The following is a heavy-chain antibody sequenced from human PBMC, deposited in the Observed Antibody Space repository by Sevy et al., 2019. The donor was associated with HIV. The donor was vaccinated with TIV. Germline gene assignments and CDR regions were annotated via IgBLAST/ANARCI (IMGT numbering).Heavy chain of an antibody. CDR1: GGTFSSYA. J-gene: IGHJ4*02. V-gene: IGHV1-69*13. Sequence: ASVKVSCKASGGTFSSYAISWVRQAPGQELEWMGGIIPIFGTANYAQKFQGRVTITADESTSTAYMELSSLRSEDTAVYYCARGKVVGPYYFDYWGQGTLVTVSS. CDR2: IIPIFGTA. CDR3: ARGKVVGPYYFDY. D-gene: IGHD6-19*01.